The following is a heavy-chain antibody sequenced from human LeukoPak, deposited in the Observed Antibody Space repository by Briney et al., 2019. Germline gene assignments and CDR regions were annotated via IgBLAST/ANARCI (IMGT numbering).Heavy chain of an antibody. Sequence: PGGSLRLSCAASGFHFSSYWMHWVRQAPGKGLVWISRINYDGTSTSYADSVKGRFTISRDNANNFLYLQMNSLRAEDTAVYYCATETNGRHYDYWGQGTLLTVSS. CDR3: ATETNGRHYDY. CDR2: INYDGTST. J-gene: IGHJ4*02. D-gene: IGHD1-14*01. V-gene: IGHV3-74*01. CDR1: GFHFSSYW.